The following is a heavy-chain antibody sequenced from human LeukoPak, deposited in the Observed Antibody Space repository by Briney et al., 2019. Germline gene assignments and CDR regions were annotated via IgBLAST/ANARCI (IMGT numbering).Heavy chain of an antibody. CDR1: GLTVSKNY. V-gene: IGHV3-53*01. J-gene: IGHJ4*02. D-gene: IGHD3-10*01. Sequence: GGSLRPSCVASGLTVSKNYMSWVRQAPGKGLESVSVIYSGGSTYYADSVRGRFIISRDNSKNTLYLQMNSLRVEDTGVYYCARVGGHWGQGTLVTVSS. CDR3: ARVGGH. CDR2: IYSGGST.